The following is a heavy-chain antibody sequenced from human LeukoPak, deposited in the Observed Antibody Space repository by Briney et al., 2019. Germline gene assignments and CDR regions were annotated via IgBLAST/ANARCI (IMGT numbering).Heavy chain of an antibody. CDR2: INSGNGHT. CDR3: ARVAYGDYVGPFDY. V-gene: IGHV1-3*03. Sequence: ASVKVSCKASGYTFTTYAMHWVRQAPGQRLQWMGWINSGNGHTKYSQEFQGRVSITRDTSASTAYMELSSLRSEDMAVYYCARVAYGDYVGPFDYWGQGTLVTVSS. CDR1: GYTFTTYA. J-gene: IGHJ4*02. D-gene: IGHD4-17*01.